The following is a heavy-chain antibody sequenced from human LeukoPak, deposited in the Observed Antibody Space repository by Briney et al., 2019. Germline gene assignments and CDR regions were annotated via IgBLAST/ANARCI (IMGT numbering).Heavy chain of an antibody. D-gene: IGHD3-22*01. CDR1: GFTFDSYA. Sequence: PGGSLRLSCAASGFTFDSYAMRWVRQAPGKGLEWVSAISGSGGSTYYADSVKGRFTISRDNSKNTLYLQMNSLRAEDTAVYYCAKASGGYYHSSGYYSDCWGQGTLVTVSS. CDR3: AKASGGYYHSSGYYSDC. J-gene: IGHJ4*02. CDR2: ISGSGGST. V-gene: IGHV3-23*01.